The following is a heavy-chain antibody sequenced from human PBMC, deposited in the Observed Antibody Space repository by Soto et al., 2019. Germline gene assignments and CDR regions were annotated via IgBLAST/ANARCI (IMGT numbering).Heavy chain of an antibody. CDR1: GYTFTSYA. J-gene: IGHJ4*02. CDR2: INAGNGNT. V-gene: IGHV1-3*01. Sequence: QVQLVQSGAEVKKPGASVKVSCKASGYTFTSYAMHWVRQAPGQRLEWMGWINAGNGNTKYSQKFQGRVTITRDTSASTAYMDLSSLRSEDTAVYYCATERGNWKYNGGGGVSFDYWGQGTLVTVSS. CDR3: ATERGNWKYNGGGGVSFDY. D-gene: IGHD1-7*01.